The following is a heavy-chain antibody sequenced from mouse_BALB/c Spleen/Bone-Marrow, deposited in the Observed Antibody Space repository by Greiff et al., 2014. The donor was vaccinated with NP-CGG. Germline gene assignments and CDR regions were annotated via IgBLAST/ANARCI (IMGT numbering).Heavy chain of an antibody. CDR3: ARGWDWFAY. CDR1: GYTFTSYW. CDR2: IYPGDGDT. Sequence: QVQLQQSGAELARPGASVKLSCKASGYTFTSYWMQWVKQRPGQGLEWIGAIYPGDGDTRYTQKFKGEATLTADKSSSTAYMQLSSLASEDSAVYYCARGWDWFAYWGQGTLVTVSA. V-gene: IGHV1-87*01. J-gene: IGHJ3*01. D-gene: IGHD4-1*01.